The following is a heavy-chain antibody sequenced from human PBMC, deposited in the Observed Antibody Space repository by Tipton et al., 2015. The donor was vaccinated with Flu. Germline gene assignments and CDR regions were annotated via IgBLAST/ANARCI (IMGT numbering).Heavy chain of an antibody. J-gene: IGHJ4*02. D-gene: IGHD6-19*01. CDR3: ARATKIGYSSAWCR. CDR1: GGSTTISSYY. CDR2: VYYSGST. Sequence: STVSGGSTTISSYYWGWIRHPPGKGLEWIGNVYYSGSTYYNPSLKSRVTLSVDTSKNQYSLKVSSVTAAGTAVYYCARATKIGYSSAWCRWGPGTVVTVSS. V-gene: IGHV4-39*07.